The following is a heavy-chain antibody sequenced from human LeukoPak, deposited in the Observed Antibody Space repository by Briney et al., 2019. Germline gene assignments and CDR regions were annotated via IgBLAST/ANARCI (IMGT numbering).Heavy chain of an antibody. CDR1: GFTFRNYW. J-gene: IGHJ4*02. CDR2: ISGSAGSR. D-gene: IGHD5-18*01. Sequence: PGGSLRLSCAASGFTFRNYWMSWVRQAPGKGLEWVSGISGSAGSRFYADSVKGRFTISRDNSENTLYLQMSRLRAEDSAVYYCAKGGYNYDYFDYWGQGTLVTVSS. CDR3: AKGGYNYDYFDY. V-gene: IGHV3-23*01.